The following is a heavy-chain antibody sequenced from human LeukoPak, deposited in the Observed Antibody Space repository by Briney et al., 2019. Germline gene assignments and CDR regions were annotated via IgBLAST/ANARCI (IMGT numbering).Heavy chain of an antibody. CDR3: AREGYYGSGSPPSLYFDY. CDR1: GFSFSANG. CDR2: ILNDGSKQ. V-gene: IGHV3-30*03. J-gene: IGHJ4*02. D-gene: IGHD3-10*01. Sequence: PGGSLRLSCAASGFSFSANGMHWVRQAPGKGLEWVALILNDGSKQFYADSVKGRFTISRDNSRSTLYLQMNSLRPEDTAIYYCAREGYYGSGSPPSLYFDYWGQGILVTVSS.